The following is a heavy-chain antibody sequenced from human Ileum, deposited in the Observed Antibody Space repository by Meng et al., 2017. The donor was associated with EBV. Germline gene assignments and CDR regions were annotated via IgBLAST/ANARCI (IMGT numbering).Heavy chain of an antibody. CDR2: IHKNWDN. D-gene: IGHD3-22*01. V-gene: IGHV4-30-4*01. Sequence: QVQPEGSGPGPVKPFTALSLTCAVSGGLNSRGCFHRSWIRQPPGKGLEWIWEIHKNWDNYYNPALTSRVTISVDTSKNQFFLKLGSVTAADTGVYYCARGGDTSGYSLDYWGQGILVTVSS. J-gene: IGHJ4*02. CDR1: GGLNSRGCFH. CDR3: ARGGDTSGYSLDY.